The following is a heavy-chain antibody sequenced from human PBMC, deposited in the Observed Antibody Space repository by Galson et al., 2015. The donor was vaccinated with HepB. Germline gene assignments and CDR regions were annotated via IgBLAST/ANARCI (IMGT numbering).Heavy chain of an antibody. J-gene: IGHJ5*02. V-gene: IGHV1-2*06. CDR3: ARDLENSSGWYRNWFDP. CDR2: INPNSGGT. D-gene: IGHD6-19*01. Sequence: SVKVSCKASEYTFIDYFMHWVRQAPGQGLEWMGRINPNSGGTDYAQKFQGRVAMTRDTSISTAYMELKRLTSDDTAVYYCARDLENSSGWYRNWFDPWGQGTLVTVSS. CDR1: EYTFIDYF.